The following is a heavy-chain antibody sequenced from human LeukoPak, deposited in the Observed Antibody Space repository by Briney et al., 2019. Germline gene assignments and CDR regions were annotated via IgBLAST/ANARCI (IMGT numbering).Heavy chain of an antibody. J-gene: IGHJ2*01. D-gene: IGHD3-16*01. V-gene: IGHV4-39*01. CDR1: GGSISSSSYY. Sequence: TSETLSLTCTVSGGSISSSSYYWGWLRQPPGKGLEWIGSIYYSGSTYYNPPLNSRVTISVDTSKNQFSLKLRTVIAADTAVYYCARHHFSLGLGEWYFDLWGRGTLVSISS. CDR3: ARHHFSLGLGEWYFDL. CDR2: IYYSGST.